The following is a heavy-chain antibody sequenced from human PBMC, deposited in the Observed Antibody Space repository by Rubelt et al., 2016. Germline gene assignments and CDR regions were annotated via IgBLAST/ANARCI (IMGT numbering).Heavy chain of an antibody. D-gene: IGHD3-10*01. J-gene: IGHJ4*02. CDR2: FSGSGAST. CDR1: GFTFSSYA. Sequence: EVQLVESGGGLVQPGGSLRLSCAASGFTFSSYAMSWVRKAPGKGLEWVSAFSGSGASTYYADSVKGRFTISRDNAKTSLFLQMNSLRADDTAVYYCATESYYRFDNWGQGTLVTVSS. CDR3: ATESYYRFDN. V-gene: IGHV3-23*04.